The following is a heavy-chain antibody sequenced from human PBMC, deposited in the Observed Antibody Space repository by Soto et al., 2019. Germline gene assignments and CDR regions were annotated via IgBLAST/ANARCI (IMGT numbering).Heavy chain of an antibody. CDR1: GGTFSSYA. V-gene: IGHV1-69*12. CDR2: IIPIFATA. Sequence: QVQLVQSGAEVKKPGSSVKVSCKASGGTFSSYAISWVRQAPGQGIEWMGGIIPIFATANYAQKFHGRVTITADESTSTAYMELSSLRSEDTAVYYCARGEVEMATPDHDAFDIWGQGTMVTVSS. D-gene: IGHD2-15*01. CDR3: ARGEVEMATPDHDAFDI. J-gene: IGHJ3*02.